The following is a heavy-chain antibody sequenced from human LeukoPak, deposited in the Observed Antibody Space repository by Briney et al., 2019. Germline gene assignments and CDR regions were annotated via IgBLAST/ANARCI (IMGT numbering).Heavy chain of an antibody. CDR2: VDPEDGET. V-gene: IGHV1-69-2*01. CDR3: ATDYYANNWFDP. J-gene: IGHJ5*02. D-gene: IGHD3-10*01. Sequence: ASVKVSCKASGYTFTDYYMHWVQQAPGKGLEWMGLVDPEDGETIYAEKFQGRVTITADTSTDTAYMELSSLRSEDTAVYYCATDYYANNWFDPWGQGTLVTVSS. CDR1: GYTFTDYY.